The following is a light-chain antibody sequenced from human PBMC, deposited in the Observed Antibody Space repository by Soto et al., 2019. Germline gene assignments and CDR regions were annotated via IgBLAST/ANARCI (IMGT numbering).Light chain of an antibody. V-gene: IGKV4-1*01. CDR1: QSVLYSPDNKNY. CDR3: QQYHSLPLT. J-gene: IGKJ4*01. CDR2: WAS. Sequence: DIVVTQSPVSLAVPLGERATINCKSSQSVLYSPDNKNYLAWYQQKPGQPPKLLIYWASTRASGVPARFNGSGSGTDFTLSISSLQADDVALYYCQQYHSLPLTFGGGTKVENK.